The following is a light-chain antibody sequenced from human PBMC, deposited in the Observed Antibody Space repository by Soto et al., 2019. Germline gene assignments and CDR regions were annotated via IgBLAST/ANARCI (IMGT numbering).Light chain of an antibody. CDR1: SSDVGRYNY. CDR2: EVS. V-gene: IGLV2-8*01. CDR3: QSYDSSLSGYV. Sequence: QSVLTQPPSASGSPGQSVTISCTGTSSDVGRYNYISWYQQRPGKAPKLIIYEVSKRPSGVPDRLSGFKYGNTASLTVTGLRAGDEADYYCQSYDSSLSGYVFGTGTKVTVL. J-gene: IGLJ1*01.